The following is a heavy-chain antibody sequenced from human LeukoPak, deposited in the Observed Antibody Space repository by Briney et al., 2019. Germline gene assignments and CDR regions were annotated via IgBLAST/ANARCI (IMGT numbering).Heavy chain of an antibody. V-gene: IGHV3-30*02. D-gene: IGHD2-21*01. CDR2: IWYDGSNK. J-gene: IGHJ4*02. CDR3: AKKAAPVSAIRAGFDY. CDR1: GSTFSSYG. Sequence: GGSLRLSCAASGSTFSSYGMHWVRQAPGKGLEWVAVIWYDGSNKFYADSVKGRFTISRDNSKNTLYLQMNSLRADDTAVYYCAKKAAPVSAIRAGFDYWGQGTLVTVSS.